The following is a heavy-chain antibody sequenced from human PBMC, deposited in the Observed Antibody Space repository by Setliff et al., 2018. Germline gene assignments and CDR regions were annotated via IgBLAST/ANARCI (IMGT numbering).Heavy chain of an antibody. Sequence: ASVKVSCKASGYTFTDYYMHWVQQAPGKGLEWMGRVDPEDGHTKYAEKFQGRITISADMSLDIAHMELGSLTSEDTAVYYCTTGLRHGVPYFDLWGQGTQVTVSS. J-gene: IGHJ4*02. V-gene: IGHV1-69-2*01. CDR2: VDPEDGHT. CDR3: TTGLRHGVPYFDL. CDR1: GYTFTDYY. D-gene: IGHD3-10*01.